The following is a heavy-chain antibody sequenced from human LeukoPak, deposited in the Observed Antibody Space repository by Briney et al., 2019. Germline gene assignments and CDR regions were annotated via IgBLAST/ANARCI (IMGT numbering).Heavy chain of an antibody. CDR2: ISSNGGTT. Sequence: PGGSLRLSCSASGFTFSSYAMDWVRQAPGKGLGYVSGISSNGGTTYYADSVKARFTISRDNSKNTLYLQMSSLRAEDTAVYYCVKGGEWLLSYFDYWGQGTLVTVSS. CDR1: GFTFSSYA. J-gene: IGHJ4*02. V-gene: IGHV3-64D*09. CDR3: VKGGEWLLSYFDY. D-gene: IGHD3-3*01.